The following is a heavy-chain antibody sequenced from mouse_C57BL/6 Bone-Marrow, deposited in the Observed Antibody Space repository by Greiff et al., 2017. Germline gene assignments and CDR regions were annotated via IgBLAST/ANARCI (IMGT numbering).Heavy chain of an antibody. CDR2: INPSTGGT. V-gene: IGHV1-42*01. J-gene: IGHJ4*01. D-gene: IGHD1-1*02. CDR1: GYSFTGYY. CDR3: AREGGGTWHGLSMDY. Sequence: EVQLQESGPELVKPGASVKISCKASGYSFTGYYMTWVKQSPEKSLEWIGEINPSTGGTTYNQKFKAKATLTVDKSASTAYMQLKRLTSEDSAVYYCAREGGGTWHGLSMDYGGQGTSVTVSS.